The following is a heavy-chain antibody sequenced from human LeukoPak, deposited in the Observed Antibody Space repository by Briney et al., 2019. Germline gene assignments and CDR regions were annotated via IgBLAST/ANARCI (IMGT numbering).Heavy chain of an antibody. D-gene: IGHD2-15*01. V-gene: IGHV4-59*01. CDR3: ASRCGGSCYSSAFDI. J-gene: IGHJ3*02. CDR2: IYYSGST. CDR1: GGSISSYY. Sequence: PSETLSLTCTGSGGSISSYYWSWIRQPPGKGLEWIGYIYYSGSTNYNPSLKSRVTISVDTSKNQFSLKLSSVTAADTAVYYCASRCGGSCYSSAFDIWGQGTMVTVSS.